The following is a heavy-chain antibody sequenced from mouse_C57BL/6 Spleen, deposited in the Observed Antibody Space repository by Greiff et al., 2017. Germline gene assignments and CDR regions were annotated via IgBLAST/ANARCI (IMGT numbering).Heavy chain of an antibody. D-gene: IGHD2-3*01. J-gene: IGHJ2*01. Sequence: EVKLMESEGGLVQPGSSMKLSCTASGFTFSDYYMAWVRQVPEKGLEWVANINYDGSSTYYLDSLKSRFIISRDNAKNLLYLQMSSLKSEDTATYYCARGEGYDGYYYFDYWGQGTTLTVSS. CDR3: ARGEGYDGYYYFDY. CDR2: INYDGSST. CDR1: GFTFSDYY. V-gene: IGHV5-16*01.